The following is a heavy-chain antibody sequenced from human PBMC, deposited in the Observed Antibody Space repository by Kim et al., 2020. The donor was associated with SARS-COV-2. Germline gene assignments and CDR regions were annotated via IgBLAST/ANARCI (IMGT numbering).Heavy chain of an antibody. CDR2: INHSGST. CDR1: GGSFSGYY. J-gene: IGHJ5*02. V-gene: IGHV4-34*01. Sequence: SETLSLTCAVYGGSFSGYYWSWIRQPPGKGLEWIGEINHSGSTNYNPSLKTRVTISVDTSKNQFSLKLSSVTAADTAVYYCARGPTYYYGSGSPPFDPWGQGTVLTVSS. CDR3: ARGPTYYYGSGSPPFDP. D-gene: IGHD3-10*01.